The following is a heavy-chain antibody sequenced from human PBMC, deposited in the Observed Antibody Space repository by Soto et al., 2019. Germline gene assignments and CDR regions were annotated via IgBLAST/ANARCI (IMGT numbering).Heavy chain of an antibody. D-gene: IGHD2-15*01. CDR2: INHSGAT. V-gene: IGHV4-34*01. Sequence: SETLSLTCAVYGGSLGVHYWSWIRQPPGKGLEWIAEINHSGATRYKPSLQSRVTISVDTSKNQFSLKVSSVTAADTAVYYCAGWSTVGDYYYMDVWGKGTTVTVSS. J-gene: IGHJ6*03. CDR3: AGWSTVGDYYYMDV. CDR1: GGSLGVHY.